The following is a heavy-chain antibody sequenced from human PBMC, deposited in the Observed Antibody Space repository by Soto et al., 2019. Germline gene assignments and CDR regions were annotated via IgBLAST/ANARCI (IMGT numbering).Heavy chain of an antibody. Sequence: SETLSLTCTVSGGSISSSSYYWGWIRQPPGKGLEWIGSIYYSGSTYYNPSLKSRVTISVDTSKNQFSLKLSSVTAADTAVYYCARHSPSLGVVIIWFDPWGQGTLVTVSS. V-gene: IGHV4-39*01. J-gene: IGHJ5*02. D-gene: IGHD3-3*01. CDR2: IYYSGST. CDR3: ARHSPSLGVVIIWFDP. CDR1: GGSISSSSYY.